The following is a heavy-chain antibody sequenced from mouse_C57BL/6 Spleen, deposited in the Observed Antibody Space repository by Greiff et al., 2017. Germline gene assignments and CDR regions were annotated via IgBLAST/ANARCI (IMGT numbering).Heavy chain of an antibody. CDR2: IDPSDSET. CDR1: GYTFTSYW. J-gene: IGHJ1*03. V-gene: IGHV1-52*01. CDR3: ARRIFDYYGSSRYWYFDV. D-gene: IGHD1-1*01. Sequence: VQLQQPGAELVRPGSSVKLSCKASGYTFTSYWMHWVKQRPIQGLEWIGNIDPSDSETHYNQKFKDKATLTVDKSSSTAYMQLSSLTSEDSAVYYCARRIFDYYGSSRYWYFDVWGTGTTVTVSS.